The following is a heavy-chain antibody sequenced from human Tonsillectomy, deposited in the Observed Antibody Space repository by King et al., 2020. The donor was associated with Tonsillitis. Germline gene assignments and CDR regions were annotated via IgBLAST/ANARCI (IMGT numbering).Heavy chain of an antibody. V-gene: IGHV3-30-3*01. CDR2: ISFDGSVK. D-gene: IGHD4-17*01. CDR3: ARRDGALDYYYYGMDV. J-gene: IGHJ6*02. Sequence: VQLVESGGGVVQPGRSLRLSCAASGFTFSSYAMHWVRQAPGKGLEWVAVISFDGSVKSYADSVKGRFTLSRDNSKSTLYLQMNSLRAEDTAVYYCARRDGALDYYYYGMDVWGHGTTVTVSS. CDR1: GFTFSSYA.